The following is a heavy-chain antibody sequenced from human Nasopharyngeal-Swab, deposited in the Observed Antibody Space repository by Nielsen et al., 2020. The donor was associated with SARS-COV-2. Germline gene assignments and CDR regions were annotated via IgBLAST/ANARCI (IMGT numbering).Heavy chain of an antibody. CDR1: GFTFSSYA. CDR2: ISYDGSNK. V-gene: IGHV3-30*04. J-gene: IGHJ4*02. CDR3: AGALLLFLDY. D-gene: IGHD3-10*01. Sequence: GESLKISCAASGFTFSSYAMRWVRQAPGKGLEWVAVISYDGSNKYYADSVKGRFTISRDNSKNTLYLQMNSLRAEDTAVYYCAGALLLFLDYWGQGTLVTVSS.